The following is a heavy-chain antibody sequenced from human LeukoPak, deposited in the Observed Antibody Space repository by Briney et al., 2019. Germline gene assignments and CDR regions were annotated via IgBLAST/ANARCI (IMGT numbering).Heavy chain of an antibody. CDR3: ATYCSGGSCHQH. D-gene: IGHD2-15*01. CDR2: INPSGGST. V-gene: IGHV1-46*01. CDR1: GYTLTGYY. Sequence: ASVKVSCKASGYTLTGYYMHWVRQAPGQGLEWMGIINPSGGSTSYAQKFQGRVTMTRDTSTSTVYMELSSLRSEDTAVYYCATYCSGGSCHQHWGQGTLVTVSS. J-gene: IGHJ1*01.